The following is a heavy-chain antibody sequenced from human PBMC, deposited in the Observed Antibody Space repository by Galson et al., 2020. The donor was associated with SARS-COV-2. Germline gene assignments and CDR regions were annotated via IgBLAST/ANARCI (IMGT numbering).Heavy chain of an antibody. D-gene: IGHD2-2*01. Sequence: ASETLSLTCTVSGGSISRSNHYWGWIRQPPGKELEWIGSISYSGSDYYDVSLKGRVTLSLDTSENQFSLKLNFVTAADTAVYYCARHREDQQRAFYWYFDLWGRGTLVTVSS. CDR1: GGSISRSNHY. CDR3: ARHREDQQRAFYWYFDL. V-gene: IGHV4-39*01. J-gene: IGHJ2*01. CDR2: ISYSGSD.